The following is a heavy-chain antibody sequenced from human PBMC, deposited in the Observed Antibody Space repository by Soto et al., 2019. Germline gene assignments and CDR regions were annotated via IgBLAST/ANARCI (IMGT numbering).Heavy chain of an antibody. Sequence: QVQLVQSGAEVKKPGSSVKVSCKAPGGTFSSYAISWVRQAPGQGLEWMGGIIRIFGTADYAQKFQGRVTITADESTSTPYLEMSSLRSEDTALYFCAFSPYSYHGMAVWGQGTTVTVPS. CDR1: GGTFSSYA. J-gene: IGHJ6*02. CDR2: IIRIFGTA. CDR3: AFSPYSYHGMAV. V-gene: IGHV1-69*12.